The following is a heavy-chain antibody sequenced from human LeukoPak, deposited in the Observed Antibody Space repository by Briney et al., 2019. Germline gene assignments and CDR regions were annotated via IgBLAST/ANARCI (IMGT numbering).Heavy chain of an antibody. CDR1: GGSISSYY. V-gene: IGHV4-59*08. J-gene: IGHJ4*02. CDR3: QSRFLEWLLDY. CDR2: IYYSGGT. D-gene: IGHD3-3*01. Sequence: SETLSLTCTVSGGSISSYYWSWIRQPPGKGLEWIGYIYYSGGTNYNPSLKSRVTISVDTSKNQFSLKLNSVTAADTAMYYCQSRFLEWLLDYWGQGTLVTVSS.